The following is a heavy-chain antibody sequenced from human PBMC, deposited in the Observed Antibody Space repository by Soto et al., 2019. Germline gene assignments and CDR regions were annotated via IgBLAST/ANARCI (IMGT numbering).Heavy chain of an antibody. Sequence: GASVKVSCKASGYTFTDYYIHWVRQAPGQGLEWMGMINPSGGSTNYAQKFQGRVTMTRDTSTTTVYMQLSSLRSEDTAMYYCALMITPFDPWGQGALVTVSS. V-gene: IGHV1-46*03. J-gene: IGHJ5*02. D-gene: IGHD3-16*01. CDR1: GYTFTDYY. CDR3: ALMITPFDP. CDR2: INPSGGST.